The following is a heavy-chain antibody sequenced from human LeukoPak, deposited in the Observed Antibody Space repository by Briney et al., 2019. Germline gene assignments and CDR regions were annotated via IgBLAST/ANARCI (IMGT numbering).Heavy chain of an antibody. CDR2: INHSGTI. J-gene: IGHJ6*03. CDR3: ARGVKWFGELLFRDPYYYYYYYYMDV. CDR1: GGSISSSNW. D-gene: IGHD3-10*01. Sequence: SETLSLTCAVSGGSISSSNWWSWVRQPPGKGLEWIGEINHSGTINYNPSLKSRVTISVDKSKNQFSLKLSSVTAADTAVYYCARGVKWFGELLFRDPYYYYYYYYMDVWGKGTTVTISS. V-gene: IGHV4-4*02.